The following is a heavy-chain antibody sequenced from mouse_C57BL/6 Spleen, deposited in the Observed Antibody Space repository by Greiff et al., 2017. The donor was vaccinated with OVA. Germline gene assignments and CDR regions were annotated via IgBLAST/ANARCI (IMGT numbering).Heavy chain of an antibody. J-gene: IGHJ4*01. D-gene: IGHD2-4*01. CDR3: DRGGDYDGGYAMDY. CDR2: IGPASGTT. Sequence: EVQLLQSVAGLVRPGASLKFSCTASGFNIKNTYMHWVNQTPEQGLEWVGWIGPASGTTKYAPTLQGQATISADTSTNTAYLQLSSLTSEDTAIYDSDRGGDYDGGYAMDYWGQGTSVTVSS. CDR1: GFNIKNTY. V-gene: IGHV14-3*01.